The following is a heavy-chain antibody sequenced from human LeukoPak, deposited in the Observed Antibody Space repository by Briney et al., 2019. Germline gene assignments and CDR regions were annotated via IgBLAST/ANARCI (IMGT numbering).Heavy chain of an antibody. CDR2: ISGSGGST. CDR1: GFTFSSYA. J-gene: IGHJ4*02. Sequence: PGGSLRLSCAASGFTFSSYAMSWVRQAPGKGLEWVSAISGSGGSTYYADSVKGRFTISRDNSKNTLYLQMNSLRAEDTAVYYCATSTTLYSGYGTATDYWGQGTLVTVSS. V-gene: IGHV3-23*01. D-gene: IGHD5-12*01. CDR3: ATSTTLYSGYGTATDY.